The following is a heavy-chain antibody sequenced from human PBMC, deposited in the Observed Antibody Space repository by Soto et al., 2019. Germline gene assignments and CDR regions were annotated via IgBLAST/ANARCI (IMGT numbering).Heavy chain of an antibody. J-gene: IGHJ6*01. CDR3: ARDELSLYYYGMGG. CDR1: GYIFTGYH. Sequence: ASVKVSCKASGYIFTGYHMHWVRQAPGQGLEWMGWINPNSGGTKYAQKFQGRVTMTRDTSISTAYMELSSLRSDDTAAYYCARDELSLYYYGMGGWRQVTTVIVAS. D-gene: IGHD1-7*01. V-gene: IGHV1-2*02. CDR2: INPNSGGT.